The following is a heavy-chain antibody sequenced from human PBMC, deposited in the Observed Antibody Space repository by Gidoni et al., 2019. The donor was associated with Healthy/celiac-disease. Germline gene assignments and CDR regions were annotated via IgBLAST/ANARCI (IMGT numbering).Heavy chain of an antibody. CDR1: GFTFGDSA. CDR3: TRVVLAPPWENWNQGDDYYYGMGV. V-gene: IGHV3-49*05. D-gene: IGHD1-1*01. J-gene: IGHJ6*02. Sequence: EVQLVESGGGLVKPGRPLRLSCPASGFTFGDSAMSWFRQAPGKGLEWVGFIRSKAYGGTTEYAASVKGRFTISRDDSKSIAYLQMNSLKTEDTAVYYCTRVVLAPPWENWNQGDDYYYGMGVWGQGTTVTVSS. CDR2: IRSKAYGGTT.